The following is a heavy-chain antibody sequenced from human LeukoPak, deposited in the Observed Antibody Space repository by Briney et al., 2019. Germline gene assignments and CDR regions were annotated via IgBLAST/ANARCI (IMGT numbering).Heavy chain of an antibody. Sequence: PGGSLRLSCAASGFTFSSYAMSGVRQAPGKGLEWVSAISGSGGSTYYADSVKGRFTISRDNSKNTLYLQMNSLRAEDTAVYYCAKGPTGYSYWFDYWGQGTLVTVSS. CDR1: GFTFSSYA. CDR3: AKGPTGYSYWFDY. CDR2: ISGSGGST. D-gene: IGHD3-9*01. J-gene: IGHJ4*02. V-gene: IGHV3-23*01.